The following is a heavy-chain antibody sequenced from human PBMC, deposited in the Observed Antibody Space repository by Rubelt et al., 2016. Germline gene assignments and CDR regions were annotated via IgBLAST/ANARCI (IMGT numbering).Heavy chain of an antibody. V-gene: IGHV1-69*02. Sequence: QVQLVQSGAEVRKPGASVKVSCKVSRYTLTEFSIHWVRQAPGKGLEWMGRIIPILGIANYVQNFQGRVTITADKSTSTAYMKLSSLRSEDTAVYYCATPARIFGYWGQGTLVTVSS. CDR2: IIPILGIA. D-gene: IGHD6-6*01. CDR1: RYTLTEFS. J-gene: IGHJ4*02. CDR3: ATPARIFGY.